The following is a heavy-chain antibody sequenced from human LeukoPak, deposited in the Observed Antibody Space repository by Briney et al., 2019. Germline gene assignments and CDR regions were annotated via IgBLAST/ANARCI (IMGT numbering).Heavy chain of an antibody. CDR1: GYTFTSYY. V-gene: IGHV1-46*01. CDR3: ARDRFPIYDSSGRNAFDI. Sequence: GASVKVSCKASGYTFTSYYMHWVRQAPGQGLEWMGIINPSGGSTSYAQKFQGRVTMTRDTSTSTVYMELRSLRSDDTAVYYRARDRFPIYDSSGRNAFDIWGQGTMVTVSS. CDR2: INPSGGST. D-gene: IGHD3-22*01. J-gene: IGHJ3*02.